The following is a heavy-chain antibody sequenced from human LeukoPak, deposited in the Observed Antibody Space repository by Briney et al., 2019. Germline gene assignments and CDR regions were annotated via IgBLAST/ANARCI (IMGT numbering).Heavy chain of an antibody. CDR1: RFRFSGYW. Sequence: GGSLRLSCEASRFRFSGYWLNWVRQAPGQGLEWVANINPDGSGKYYVDSVKGRCTISRDDAKNSLYLQMNSLRAEDTAVYYCAGGANWGQGTPVTVSS. V-gene: IGHV3-7*04. CDR3: AGGAN. CDR2: INPDGSGK. J-gene: IGHJ4*02.